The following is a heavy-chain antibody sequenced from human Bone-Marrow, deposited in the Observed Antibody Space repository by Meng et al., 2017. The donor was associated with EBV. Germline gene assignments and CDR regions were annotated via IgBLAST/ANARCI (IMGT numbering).Heavy chain of an antibody. CDR3: AASPGWWRLDY. Sequence: QLQLQESGPGLVKASGTLSLTCAVSGASISSGYWWTWVRQPPGKGLEWIGEVSHSGSTNYNPSLKSRVTISLDKSENQFFLKVTSVTAADTAVYYCAASPGWWRLDYWGQGILVTVSS. CDR1: GASISSGYW. V-gene: IGHV4-4*02. CDR2: VSHSGST. D-gene: IGHD6-19*01. J-gene: IGHJ4*02.